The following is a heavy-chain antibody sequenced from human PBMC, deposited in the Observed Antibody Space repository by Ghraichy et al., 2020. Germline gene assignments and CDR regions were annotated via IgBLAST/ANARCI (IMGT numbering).Heavy chain of an antibody. CDR3: ARGLSYGDYVVAFGH. Sequence: SQTLSLTCTVYGGSFSGYYWSWLRQPPGKGLEWIGEIKLSGSTSYSPSLRSRVTISVDTSKNQFSLKLTSVTAADTAMYYCARGLSYGDYVVAFGHWGQGTLVTVSS. CDR2: IKLSGST. V-gene: IGHV4-34*01. J-gene: IGHJ5*02. CDR1: GGSFSGYY. D-gene: IGHD4-17*01.